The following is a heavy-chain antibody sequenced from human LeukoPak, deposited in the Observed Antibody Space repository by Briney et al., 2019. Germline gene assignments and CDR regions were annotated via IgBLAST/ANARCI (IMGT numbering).Heavy chain of an antibody. CDR2: ISYDGSNK. Sequence: GGSLRLSCAASGFTFRSYGMNWVRQAPGKGLEWVAVISYDGSNKYYADSVKGRFTISRDNSKNTLYLQMNSLRAEDTAVYYCAKDKLASQGDDYGDYVGYFDYWGQGTLVTVSS. V-gene: IGHV3-30*18. CDR3: AKDKLASQGDDYGDYVGYFDY. CDR1: GFTFRSYG. J-gene: IGHJ4*03. D-gene: IGHD4-17*01.